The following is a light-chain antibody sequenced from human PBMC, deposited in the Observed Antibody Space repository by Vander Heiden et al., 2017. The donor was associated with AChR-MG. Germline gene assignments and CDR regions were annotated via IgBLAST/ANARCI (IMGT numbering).Light chain of an antibody. Sequence: QSVLTQPPSASGTPGQRVTIPCSGSSSNTGSNYVYWYQQLPGTAPKLLIYRNNRRPSGVPDRFSGSKSGTSASLAISGLRSEDEADYYCAAWDDSLSGSVFGTGTKVTVL. CDR2: RNN. V-gene: IGLV1-47*01. J-gene: IGLJ1*01. CDR1: SSNTGSNY. CDR3: AAWDDSLSGSV.